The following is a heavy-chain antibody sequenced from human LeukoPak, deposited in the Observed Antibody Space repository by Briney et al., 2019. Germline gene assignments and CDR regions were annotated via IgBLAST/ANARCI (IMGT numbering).Heavy chain of an antibody. Sequence: GGSLRLSCAASGFTLSSYGMHWVRQAPSKGLEWVAFIRYDGSNKYYADSVKGRFTISRDNSKNTLYLQMNSLRAEDTAVYYCAKDPDYYDSSGYYGLGAFDIWGQGTMVTVSS. CDR3: AKDPDYYDSSGYYGLGAFDI. CDR2: IRYDGSNK. J-gene: IGHJ3*02. D-gene: IGHD3-22*01. CDR1: GFTLSSYG. V-gene: IGHV3-30*02.